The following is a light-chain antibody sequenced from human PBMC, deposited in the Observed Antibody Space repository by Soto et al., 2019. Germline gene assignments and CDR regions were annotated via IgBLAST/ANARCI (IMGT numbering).Light chain of an antibody. V-gene: IGKV3-15*01. CDR2: AAS. J-gene: IGKJ1*01. CDR1: QSVSNK. Sequence: EIVMTQSPATLSVSPGERATLSCRASQSVSNKLVWYQQKPGQAPRLLIYAASTRATGIPARFSGSGSETEFTLTISSLEPEDFAVYYCQQYGSSGTFCQGTKVDIK. CDR3: QQYGSSGT.